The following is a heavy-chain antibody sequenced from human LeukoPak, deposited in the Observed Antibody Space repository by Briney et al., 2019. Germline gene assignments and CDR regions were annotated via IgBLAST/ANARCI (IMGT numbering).Heavy chain of an antibody. Sequence: SETLSLTCTVSGGSISNYYWSWIRQPAGKGLEWLGRIYTSGSINYNPSLKSRVTMSVDTSKNQLSLRLSSVTAADTAVYYCARARYGSGSYHFMDVWGKGTTVTISS. CDR1: GGSISNYY. D-gene: IGHD3-10*01. CDR3: ARARYGSGSYHFMDV. CDR2: IYTSGSI. J-gene: IGHJ6*03. V-gene: IGHV4-4*07.